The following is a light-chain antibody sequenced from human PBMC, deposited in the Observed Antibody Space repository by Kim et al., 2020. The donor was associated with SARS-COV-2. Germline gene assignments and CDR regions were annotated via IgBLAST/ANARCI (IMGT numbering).Light chain of an antibody. V-gene: IGLV3-19*01. CDR3: ISRDSSGNHPHVV. CDR2: GKN. Sequence: SSELTQDPAVSVALGQTVRITCQGDSHRSYYASWYQQKPGQAPVLVIYGKNNRPSGIPDRFSGSSSGNTASLTITGAQAGDEADYYCISRDSSGNHPHVVFGGGTQRTVL. J-gene: IGLJ2*01. CDR1: SHRSYY.